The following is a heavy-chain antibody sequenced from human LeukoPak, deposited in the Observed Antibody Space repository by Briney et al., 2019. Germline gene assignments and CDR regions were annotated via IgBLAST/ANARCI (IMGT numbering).Heavy chain of an antibody. V-gene: IGHV4-30-4*01. D-gene: IGHD2-15*01. Sequence: SQTLSLTCTVSGASIRSGDYYWSWNRQPPGTGLEWIGYIYDSGSTYYNPSLKSRITISVDTSENRFSLKLSSVTATDTAVYYCARDCSGGSCYGAFDIWGQGTMVTVSS. J-gene: IGHJ3*02. CDR3: ARDCSGGSCYGAFDI. CDR1: GASIRSGDYY. CDR2: IYDSGST.